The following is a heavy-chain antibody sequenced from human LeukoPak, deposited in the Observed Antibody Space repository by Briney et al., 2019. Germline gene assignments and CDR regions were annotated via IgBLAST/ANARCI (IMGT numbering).Heavy chain of an antibody. D-gene: IGHD3-10*01. CDR1: GGSISSSSYY. Sequence: SETLSLTCTVSGGSISSSSYYWGWIRQPPGKGLEWIGSIYYSGSTYYNPSLKSRVTISVDTSKNQFSLKLSSVAAADTAVYYCARVNYYGSGAIDWGQGTLVTVSS. CDR3: ARVNYYGSGAID. V-gene: IGHV4-39*07. J-gene: IGHJ4*02. CDR2: IYYSGST.